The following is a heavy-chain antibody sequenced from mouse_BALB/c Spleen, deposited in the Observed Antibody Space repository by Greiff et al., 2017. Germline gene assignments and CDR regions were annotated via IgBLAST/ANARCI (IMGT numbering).Heavy chain of an antibody. J-gene: IGHJ2*01. CDR2: FYPGSGSI. CDR3: TRHEAYGNYFDD. D-gene: IGHD2-1*01. CDR1: GYTFTEYI. V-gene: IGHV1-62-2*01. Sequence: QVQLQQSGAELVKPGASVKLSCKASGYTFTEYIIHWVKQRPGQGLEWIGWFYPGSGSIKYNEKFKDKATLTADKSSSTVYMALSRLTAEYSAVYFCTRHEAYGNYFDDWGQGTTLTVSS.